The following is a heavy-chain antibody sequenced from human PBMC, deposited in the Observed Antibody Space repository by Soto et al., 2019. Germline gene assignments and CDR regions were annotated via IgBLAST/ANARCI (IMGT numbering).Heavy chain of an antibody. Sequence: PSQTLSLTCAISGDSVSSNSAAWNWIRQSPSRGLEWLGRTYYRSKWYNDYAVSVKSRITINPDTSKNQFSLQLNSVTPEDTAVYYCARDDVGIAVAGTGSTCAFDIWGQGTMVTVSS. CDR3: ARDDVGIAVAGTGSTCAFDI. D-gene: IGHD6-19*01. V-gene: IGHV6-1*01. J-gene: IGHJ3*02. CDR2: TYYRSKWYN. CDR1: GDSVSSNSAA.